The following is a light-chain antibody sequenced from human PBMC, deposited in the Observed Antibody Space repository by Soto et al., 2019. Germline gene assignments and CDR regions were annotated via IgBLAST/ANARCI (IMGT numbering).Light chain of an antibody. V-gene: IGLV1-40*01. CDR1: SSNLGANYD. CDR2: GNN. CDR3: QSLDSRLFEEV. Sequence: QSVLTQPPSVSGAPGQRVTISCTGSSSNLGANYDVHWYQQQLPGTAPKLLIYGNNNRPSGVPDRCSGSKSGSSASLAITGLQAAEESDYDCQSLDSRLFEEVFGPGTNLTVL. J-gene: IGLJ1*01.